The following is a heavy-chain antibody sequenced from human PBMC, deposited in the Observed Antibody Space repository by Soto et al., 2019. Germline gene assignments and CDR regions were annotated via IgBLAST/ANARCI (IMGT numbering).Heavy chain of an antibody. CDR3: AKDPLQFRIMRLGELSTDNWFDP. Sequence: GGSLRLSCAASGFTFSSYGMHWVRQAPGKGLEWVAVISYDGSNKYYADSVKGRFTISRDNSKNTLYLQMNSLRAEDTAVYYCAKDPLQFRIMRLGELSTDNWFDPWGQGTLVTVSS. J-gene: IGHJ5*02. D-gene: IGHD3-16*02. CDR2: ISYDGSNK. V-gene: IGHV3-30*18. CDR1: GFTFSSYG.